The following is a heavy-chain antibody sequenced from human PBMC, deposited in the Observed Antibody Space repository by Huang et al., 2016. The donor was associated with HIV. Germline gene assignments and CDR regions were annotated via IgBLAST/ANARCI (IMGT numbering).Heavy chain of an antibody. CDR3: AHIGRLGNYYMDV. CDR2: IYWDDDN. CDR1: GFSLNHKGVG. D-gene: IGHD7-27*01. V-gene: IGHV2-5*02. J-gene: IGHJ6*03. Sequence: QITLKESGPTVIKPTQTLTLTCSFSGFSLNHKGVGVGWIRQPPGKALEWLVLIYWDDDNRFTPSLKNRITITKDTSKNQVVFTMTNLDPMDTGTYYCAHIGRLGNYYMDVWGNGTTVTVSS.